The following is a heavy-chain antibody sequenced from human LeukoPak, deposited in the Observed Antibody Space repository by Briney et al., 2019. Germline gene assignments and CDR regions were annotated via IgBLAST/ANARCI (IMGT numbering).Heavy chain of an antibody. J-gene: IGHJ6*02. D-gene: IGHD1-20*01. CDR2: ISDSGDST. CDR3: AKPHHDNSTWYYAPVV. Sequence: GGSLRLSSTASGFTCSTAAMTWGRQAAGKGLEWVSSISDSGDSTYYADSVKGRFTISRDNSMNTLYLQMNSLRGEDTAAYYCAKPHHDNSTWYYAPVVRLPGTTVTVSS. V-gene: IGHV3-23*01. CDR1: GFTCSTAA.